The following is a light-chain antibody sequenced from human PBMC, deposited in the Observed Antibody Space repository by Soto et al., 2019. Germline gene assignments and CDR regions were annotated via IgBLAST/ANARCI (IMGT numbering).Light chain of an antibody. CDR2: GAS. J-gene: IGKJ4*01. CDR1: QSVSSN. CDR3: EQFSSYPVT. V-gene: IGKV3-20*01. Sequence: IVLTQYPATLSVSRGGRATLCFRASQSVSSNLAWHQQRPGQAPRLLIYGASSRATGIPDRFSGGGSGTDFTLTISTLDPEDFAVYYCEQFSSYPVTFGGGTKVDIK.